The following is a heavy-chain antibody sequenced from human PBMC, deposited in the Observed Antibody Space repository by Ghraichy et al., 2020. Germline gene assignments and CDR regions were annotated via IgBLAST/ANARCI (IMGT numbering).Heavy chain of an antibody. CDR2: VSYSGST. Sequence: SETLSLTCTVSGGSISGYYWTWIRQPPGKGLEWIGYVSYSGSTKYNPSLKSRVTMSVDTSKNQFSLQLSSVTAADTAVYYCARGYCSGGSCYFHYWGQGTLVTVSS. D-gene: IGHD2-15*01. V-gene: IGHV4-59*01. CDR3: ARGYCSGGSCYFHY. J-gene: IGHJ4*02. CDR1: GGSISGYY.